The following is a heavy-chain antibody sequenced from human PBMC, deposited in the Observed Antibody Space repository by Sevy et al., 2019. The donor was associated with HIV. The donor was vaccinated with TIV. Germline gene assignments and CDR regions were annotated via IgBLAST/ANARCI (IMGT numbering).Heavy chain of an antibody. Sequence: GGSLRLSCAASGFTFSNTWMSWVRQAPGKGLELVGRIKSKHDDGTTDYAAPVIGSFTISREDSKSTLYLRMKSLKIEDTAVYYCTTIGCHGGFDIWGQGTMVTVSS. D-gene: IGHD4-17*01. CDR1: GFTFSNTW. J-gene: IGHJ3*02. CDR3: TTIGCHGGFDI. CDR2: IKSKHDDGTT. V-gene: IGHV3-15*01.